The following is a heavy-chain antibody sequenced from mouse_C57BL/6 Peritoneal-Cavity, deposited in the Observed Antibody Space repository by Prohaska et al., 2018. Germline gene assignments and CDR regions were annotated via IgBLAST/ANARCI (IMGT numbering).Heavy chain of an antibody. D-gene: IGHD1-1*01. CDR2: ISYDGSN. Sequence: DVQLQESGPGLVKPSQSLSLTCSVTGYSITSGYYWNWIRQFPGNKLEWMGYISYDGSNNYNPSLKNRISITRDTAKNQFFLKVNSMTTEDTATYYCARSVLLGYWGQGTTRTVSS. CDR1: GYSITSGYY. CDR3: ARSVLLGY. V-gene: IGHV3-6*01. J-gene: IGHJ2*01.